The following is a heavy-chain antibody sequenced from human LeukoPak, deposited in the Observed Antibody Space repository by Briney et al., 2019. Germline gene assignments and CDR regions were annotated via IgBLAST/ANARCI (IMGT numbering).Heavy chain of an antibody. D-gene: IGHD5-24*01. CDR1: GFTFSSYA. J-gene: IGHJ4*02. Sequence: GGTLRLSCAASGFTFSSYAMSWVRQAPGKGLEWVSAFSGSGGSTYYADSVKGRFTISRDNSKNTLYLQMNSLRAEDTAVYYCARSGYNRFDYWGQGTLVTVSS. V-gene: IGHV3-23*01. CDR2: FSGSGGST. CDR3: ARSGYNRFDY.